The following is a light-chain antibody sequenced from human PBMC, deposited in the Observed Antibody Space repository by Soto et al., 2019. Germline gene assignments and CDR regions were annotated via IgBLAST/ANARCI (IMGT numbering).Light chain of an antibody. CDR3: QQYNSLWT. J-gene: IGKJ1*01. CDR1: QSISNW. Sequence: DIQMTQSPSTLSASVGDRVTITCRASQSISNWLAWYQQKPGKAPNLLIYDASSLESGVPSRFSGSGSGTVFTLTISSLQPDDFATYYCQQYNSLWTFGQGTMVEIK. CDR2: DAS. V-gene: IGKV1-5*01.